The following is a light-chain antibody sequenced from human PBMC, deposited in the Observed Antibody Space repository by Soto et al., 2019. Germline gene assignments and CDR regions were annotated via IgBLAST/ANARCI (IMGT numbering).Light chain of an antibody. J-gene: IGLJ1*01. V-gene: IGLV1-47*02. CDR1: SSNIGSNY. CDR2: SNN. CDR3: ATWDDSLSGHYV. Sequence: QSVLTQPPSASGTPGQRVTISCSGSSSNIGSNYVCWYQHLPGTAPKLLIYSNNQRPSGVPDRFSGSKSGTPASLAISGLRSEDEADYYCATWDDSLSGHYVFGTGTELTVL.